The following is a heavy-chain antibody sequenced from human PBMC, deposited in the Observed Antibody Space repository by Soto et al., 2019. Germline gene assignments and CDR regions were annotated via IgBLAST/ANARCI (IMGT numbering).Heavy chain of an antibody. Sequence: QVQLVQSGAEVKKPGSSVKVSCKASGGTFSSYAISWVRQAPGQGLEWMGGIIPIFGTANYAQKFQGRVTITADESTSTAYMELSSLRSEDTAVYCCARVIGIAAAGFGWFDPWGQGTLVTVSS. J-gene: IGHJ5*02. D-gene: IGHD6-13*01. CDR2: IIPIFGTA. CDR3: ARVIGIAAAGFGWFDP. CDR1: GGTFSSYA. V-gene: IGHV1-69*01.